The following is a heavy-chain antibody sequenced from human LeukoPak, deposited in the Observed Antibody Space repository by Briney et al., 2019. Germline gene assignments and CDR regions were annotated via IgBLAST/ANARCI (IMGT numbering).Heavy chain of an antibody. D-gene: IGHD2-2*01. CDR3: ARDGGYCSSTSCPNYYYYMDV. J-gene: IGHJ6*03. V-gene: IGHV3-30*01. CDR1: GFTFSSYA. Sequence: GGSLRLSCAASGFTFSSYAMHWVRQAPGKGLEWVAVISYDGSNKYYADSVKGRFTIYRDNSKNTLYLQMNSLRAEDTAVYYCARDGGYCSSTSCPNYYYYMDVWGKGTTVTVSS. CDR2: ISYDGSNK.